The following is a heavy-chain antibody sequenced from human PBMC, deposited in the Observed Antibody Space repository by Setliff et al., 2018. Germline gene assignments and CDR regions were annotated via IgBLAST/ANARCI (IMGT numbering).Heavy chain of an antibody. CDR2: IYTSGST. CDR1: GESIDSVATGNHY. V-gene: IGHV4-61*09. D-gene: IGHD6-19*01. J-gene: IGHJ6*03. Sequence: PSETLSLTCIVSGESIDSVATGNHYWNWIRQPAGKGLEYIGHIYTSGSTSYNPSLKSRVTISLDTSKNQFSLNLSSVTATDTAVYYCARAISGWYSAYYYYMDVWGKGTTVTVSS. CDR3: ARAISGWYSAYYYYMDV.